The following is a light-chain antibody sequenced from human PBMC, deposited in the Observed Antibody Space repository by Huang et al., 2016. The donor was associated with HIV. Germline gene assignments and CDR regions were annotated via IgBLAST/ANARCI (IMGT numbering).Light chain of an antibody. Sequence: AIRITQSPSSLSASTGDKVSITCRASQDINTYLAWYQQKPGKPPSLLIYATSTLQSWVTSRFSGSGSGTDFTLTITHLQSEDFATYYCQQYYSFPLMFGQGSQVEV. CDR2: ATS. CDR3: QQYYSFPLM. V-gene: IGKV1-8*01. CDR1: QDINTY. J-gene: IGKJ1*01.